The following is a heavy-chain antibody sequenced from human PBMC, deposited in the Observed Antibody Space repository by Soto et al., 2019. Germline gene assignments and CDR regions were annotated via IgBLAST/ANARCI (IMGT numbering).Heavy chain of an antibody. CDR1: GGTFSSYA. CDR3: ARDRVDTAMVTRLGY. V-gene: IGHV1-69*01. Sequence: QVQLVQSGAEVKKPGSSVKVSCKASGGTFSSYAISWVRQAPGQGLEWMGGIIPIFGTANYAQKFQGRVTITAEESTSTAYMELSSLRSEDTDVNYCARDRVDTAMVTRLGYCGQGTLVTVSS. J-gene: IGHJ4*02. D-gene: IGHD5-18*01. CDR2: IIPIFGTA.